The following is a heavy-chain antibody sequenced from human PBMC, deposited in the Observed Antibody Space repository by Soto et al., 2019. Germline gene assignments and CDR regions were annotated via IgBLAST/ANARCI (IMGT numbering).Heavy chain of an antibody. CDR2: IYYSGST. J-gene: IGHJ4*02. D-gene: IGHD3-10*01. CDR1: GGSISSYY. CDR3: ARLYGSGSYFGDDY. V-gene: IGHV4-59*01. Sequence: PSETLSLTCTVSGGSISSYYWSWIRQPPGKGLEWIGYIYYSGSTNYNPSLKSRVTISVDTSKNQFSLKLSSVTAADTAVYYCARLYGSGSYFGDDYWGQGTLVTVSS.